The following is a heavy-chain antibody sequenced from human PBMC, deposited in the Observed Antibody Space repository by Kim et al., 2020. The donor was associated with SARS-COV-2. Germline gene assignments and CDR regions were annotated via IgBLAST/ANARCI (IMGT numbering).Heavy chain of an antibody. CDR3: ARRPKRSAGQYWYFDL. J-gene: IGHJ2*01. V-gene: IGHV4-39*01. Sequence: RKRRGTISVDTSKNQFSLKLSSVTAADTAVYYCARRPKRSAGQYWYFDLWGRGTLVTVSS.